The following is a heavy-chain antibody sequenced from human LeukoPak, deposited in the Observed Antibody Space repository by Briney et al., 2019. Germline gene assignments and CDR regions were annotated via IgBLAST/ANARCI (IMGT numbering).Heavy chain of an antibody. CDR3: ARHFGSGWYWFDP. Sequence: SETLSLTCTVSGYSISSGYYWGWIRQPPGKGLEWIGSIYHSGSTYYNPSLKSRVTISVDTSKNQFSLKLSSVTAADTAVYYCARHFGSGWYWFDPWGQGTLVTVSS. V-gene: IGHV4-38-2*02. J-gene: IGHJ5*02. D-gene: IGHD6-19*01. CDR1: GYSISSGYY. CDR2: IYHSGST.